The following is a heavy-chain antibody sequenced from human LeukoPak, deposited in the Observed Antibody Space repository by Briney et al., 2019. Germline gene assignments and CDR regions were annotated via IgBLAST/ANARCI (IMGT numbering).Heavy chain of an antibody. D-gene: IGHD3-3*01. CDR3: ARGRIGDYDFWSGYYVRWFDP. Sequence: GASVKVSCKASGYTFTSHDINWVRQATGQGLEWMGWMNPNSGNTGYAQKFQGRVTITRNTSISTAYMELSSLRSEDTAVYYCARGRIGDYDFWSGYYVRWFDPWGQGTLVTVSS. CDR1: GYTFTSHD. V-gene: IGHV1-8*03. J-gene: IGHJ5*02. CDR2: MNPNSGNT.